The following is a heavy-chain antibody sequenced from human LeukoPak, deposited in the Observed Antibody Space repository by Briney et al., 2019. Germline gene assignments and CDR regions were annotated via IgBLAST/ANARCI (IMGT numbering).Heavy chain of an antibody. Sequence: PGGSLRLSCAASGFTSSSYSMNWVRQAPGKGLEWVSSISSSSSYIYYADSVKGRFTISRDNAKNSLYLQMNSLRAEDTAVYYCARDPYGGTADCFDYWGQGTLVTVSS. CDR1: GFTSSSYS. CDR2: ISSSSSYI. V-gene: IGHV3-21*01. CDR3: ARDPYGGTADCFDY. J-gene: IGHJ4*02. D-gene: IGHD4-23*01.